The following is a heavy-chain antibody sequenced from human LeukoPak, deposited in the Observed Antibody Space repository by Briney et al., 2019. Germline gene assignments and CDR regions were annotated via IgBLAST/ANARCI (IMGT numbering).Heavy chain of an antibody. CDR1: GFTFSSYD. V-gene: IGHV3-48*01. D-gene: IGHD3-22*01. CDR3: ARHRDSSGTDY. CDR2: ISRLSSTI. Sequence: PGGSLRLSCAAPGFTFSSYDMNWVRQAPGKGLEWVSYISRLSSTIYSADSVKGRFTISRDNAENSLFLQMNSLRAEDTAVYYCARHRDSSGTDYWGQGTLVTVSS. J-gene: IGHJ4*02.